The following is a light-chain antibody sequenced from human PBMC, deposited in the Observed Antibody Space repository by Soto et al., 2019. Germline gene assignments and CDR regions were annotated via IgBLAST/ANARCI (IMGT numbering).Light chain of an antibody. CDR3: QQSFSAPWT. V-gene: IGKV1-39*01. CDR1: QHISRY. J-gene: IGKJ1*01. CDR2: AAS. Sequence: DFQMTQSPSSLSTSVGDRVTITCRASQHISRYLNWYQQKPGKAPKFLIFAASTLQSGVPSRFSCSGSGTDFTLAINSLQPEDFATYYCQQSFSAPWTFGQGTKVEVK.